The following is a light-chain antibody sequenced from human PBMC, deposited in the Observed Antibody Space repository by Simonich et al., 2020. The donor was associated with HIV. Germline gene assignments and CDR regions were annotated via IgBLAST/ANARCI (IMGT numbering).Light chain of an antibody. Sequence: EIVMTQSPATLSVSPGERATLSCRASQSVSNNLAWYQQKPGQAPRLLIYGASTRATGIPARFSGSGSGTEFTLTISSLQSEDFALYYCQQYDNWPPATFGQGTKLEIK. J-gene: IGKJ2*01. CDR3: QQYDNWPPAT. CDR1: QSVSNN. V-gene: IGKV3-15*01. CDR2: GAS.